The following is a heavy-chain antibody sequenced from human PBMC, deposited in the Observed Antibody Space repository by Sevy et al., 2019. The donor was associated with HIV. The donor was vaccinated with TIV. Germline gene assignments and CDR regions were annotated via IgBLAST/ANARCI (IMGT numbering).Heavy chain of an antibody. D-gene: IGHD3-22*01. CDR3: ARGSTYYYDDSGYSTRGDAFDI. CDR1: GFTVSSNY. Sequence: GGSLRLSCAASGFTVSSNYMTWVRQAPGKGLEWVSVIYTDGSTYYAESVKGRFTISRDNSKNTVYLRMNSLRAEDTAVYYCARGSTYYYDDSGYSTRGDAFDIWGQGTMVTVSS. V-gene: IGHV3-53*01. CDR2: IYTDGST. J-gene: IGHJ3*02.